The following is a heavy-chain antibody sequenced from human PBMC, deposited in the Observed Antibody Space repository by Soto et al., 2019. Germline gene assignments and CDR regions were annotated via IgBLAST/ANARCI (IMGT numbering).Heavy chain of an antibody. D-gene: IGHD1-26*01. J-gene: IGHJ4*02. CDR2: IYHSGST. CDR3: ARDKRAFDY. CDR1: GGSISSGGYS. Sequence: SETMSLTCAVSGGSISSGGYSWSWIRQPPGKGLGWIGYIYHSGSTNYNPSLKSRVTISVDKSKNQFSLKLSSVTAAETAVYYCARDKRAFDYWGQGTLVTVSS. V-gene: IGHV4-30-2*01.